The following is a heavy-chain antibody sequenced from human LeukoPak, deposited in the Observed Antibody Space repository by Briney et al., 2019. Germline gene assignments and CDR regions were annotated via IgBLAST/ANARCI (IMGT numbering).Heavy chain of an antibody. D-gene: IGHD6-6*01. CDR3: ARAIYAARTIAARPLDY. CDR2: ISSNGGST. V-gene: IGHV3-64*01. CDR1: GFTFSSYA. J-gene: IGHJ4*02. Sequence: PGGSLRLPCAASGFTFSSYAMHWVRQAPGKGLEYVSAISSNGGSTYYANSVKGRFTISRDNSKNTLYLQMGSLRAEDMAVYYCARAIYAARTIAARPLDYWGQGTLVTVSS.